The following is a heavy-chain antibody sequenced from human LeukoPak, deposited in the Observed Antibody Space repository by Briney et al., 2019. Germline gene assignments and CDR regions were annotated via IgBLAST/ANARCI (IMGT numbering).Heavy chain of an antibody. Sequence: GESLKISCKGSGYTFTNYWIGWVRQTPAEGLEWMGIIYPDDSDTRYSPSFQGQVTMSADKSITTAYLQWSSLKASDTAMYYCARVRYYYDSTGFYYFDYWGQGTLVTVSS. D-gene: IGHD3-22*01. J-gene: IGHJ4*02. CDR2: IYPDDSDT. CDR3: ARVRYYYDSTGFYYFDY. V-gene: IGHV5-51*01. CDR1: GYTFTNYW.